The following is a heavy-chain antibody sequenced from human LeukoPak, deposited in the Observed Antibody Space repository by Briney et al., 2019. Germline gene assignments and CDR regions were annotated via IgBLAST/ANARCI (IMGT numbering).Heavy chain of an antibody. J-gene: IGHJ4*02. CDR1: GFSFSTYS. V-gene: IGHV3-48*02. CDR2: ISGSSSTI. Sequence: GSLRLSCAASGFSFSTYSMTWVRPAPGKGLDWVSYISGSSSTIFYADSVKGRFTISRDNAKNSLYLQMNSLRDEDTAVYYCARDHYSRNDYWGQGTLVTVSS. D-gene: IGHD6-13*01. CDR3: ARDHYSRNDY.